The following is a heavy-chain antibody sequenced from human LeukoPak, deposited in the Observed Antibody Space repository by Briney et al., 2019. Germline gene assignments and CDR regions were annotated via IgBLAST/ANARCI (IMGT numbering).Heavy chain of an antibody. D-gene: IGHD3-10*01. Sequence: GGSLRLSCAASGFTFSNYAMSWVRQAPGKGLEWVSVISGRGDSTYYADSVKGRFTISRDNSKNTLYLQMNSLRAEDTAVYYCAKNLGFGSGSYTFDYWGQGTLVTVSS. J-gene: IGHJ4*02. V-gene: IGHV3-23*01. CDR1: GFTFSNYA. CDR2: ISGRGDST. CDR3: AKNLGFGSGSYTFDY.